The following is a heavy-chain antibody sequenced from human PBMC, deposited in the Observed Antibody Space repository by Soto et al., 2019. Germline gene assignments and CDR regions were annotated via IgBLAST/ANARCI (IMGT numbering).Heavy chain of an antibody. V-gene: IGHV3-33*01. CDR1: GFTFSSYG. CDR2: ICYDGSNR. CDR3: ARVLCSSTSCYLFQQ. Sequence: QVQLVESGGGVVQPGRSLRLSCAASGFTFSSYGMHWVRQAPGKGLEWVAVICYDGSNRYYADSVKGRFTISRDNSKNTLHLQVNSLRAEDTAVCYCARVLCSSTSCYLFQQWGQGTLVTVSS. D-gene: IGHD2-2*01. J-gene: IGHJ1*01.